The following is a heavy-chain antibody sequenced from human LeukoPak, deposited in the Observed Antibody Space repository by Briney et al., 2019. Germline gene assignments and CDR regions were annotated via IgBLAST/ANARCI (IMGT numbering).Heavy chain of an antibody. CDR2: INPSGGST. CDR1: GYTFTSYY. D-gene: IGHD6-19*01. Sequence: ASVTVSCKASGYTFTSYYMHWVRQAPGQGLEWMGIINPSGGSTSYAQKFQGRVTMTRDTSTSTVYMELSSLRSEDTAVYYCARVYSSGWHQGDWFDPWGQGTLVTVSS. V-gene: IGHV1-46*01. J-gene: IGHJ5*02. CDR3: ARVYSSGWHQGDWFDP.